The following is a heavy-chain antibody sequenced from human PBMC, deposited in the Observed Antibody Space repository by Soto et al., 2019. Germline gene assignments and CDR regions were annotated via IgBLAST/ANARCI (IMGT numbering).Heavy chain of an antibody. CDR1: GGSISSSSYY. Sequence: SETLSLTCTVSGGSISSSSYYWGWIRQPPGKGLEWIGSIYYSGSTYYNPSLKSRVTISVDTSKNQVSLKVSSVTAADTAVYYCARPLYSYDYVDYWGQGALVTVSS. J-gene: IGHJ4*02. V-gene: IGHV4-39*01. CDR3: ARPLYSYDYVDY. CDR2: IYYSGST. D-gene: IGHD5-18*01.